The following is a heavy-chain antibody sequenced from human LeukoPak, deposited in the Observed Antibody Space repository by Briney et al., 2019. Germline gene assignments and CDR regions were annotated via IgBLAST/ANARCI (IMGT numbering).Heavy chain of an antibody. Sequence: GGSLRLSCAASGFTFSSYSMNWVRQAPGKGLEWVSGISRNGGSAGYADSVKGRFTITRDNAKNSLYLQMNSLRAEDTALYYCARESYSSSSVWFDPWGQGTLVTVSS. V-gene: IGHV3-20*04. CDR1: GFTFSSYS. J-gene: IGHJ5*02. CDR2: ISRNGGSA. D-gene: IGHD6-6*01. CDR3: ARESYSSSSVWFDP.